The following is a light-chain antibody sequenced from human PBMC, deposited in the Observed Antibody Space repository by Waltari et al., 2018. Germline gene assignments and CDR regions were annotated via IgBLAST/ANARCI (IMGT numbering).Light chain of an antibody. J-gene: IGLJ3*02. CDR1: TSDLRGYNY. Sequence: QSALTQPASVSGSPGQSITIPCTGTTSDLRGYNYVSWYQQHPGKAPKLIIFDVSSRPSGVSNRFSGSKSANTASLIISGLQAEDEADYYCCSFTSSSTWVFGGGTKLTVL. V-gene: IGLV2-14*03. CDR2: DVS. CDR3: CSFTSSSTWV.